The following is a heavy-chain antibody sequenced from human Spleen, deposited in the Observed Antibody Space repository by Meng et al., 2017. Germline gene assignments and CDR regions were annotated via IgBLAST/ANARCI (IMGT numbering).Heavy chain of an antibody. CDR3: ARDGRTLWFGELSPPGFDY. V-gene: IGHV1-8*03. J-gene: IGHJ4*02. Sequence: ASVKVSCKASGYTFTSYDINWVRQATGQGLEWMGWMNPNSGNTGYAQKFQGRVTITRNTSISTAYMELSSLRSEDTAVYYCARDGRTLWFGELSPPGFDYWGQGTLVTVSS. D-gene: IGHD3-10*01. CDR1: GYTFTSYD. CDR2: MNPNSGNT.